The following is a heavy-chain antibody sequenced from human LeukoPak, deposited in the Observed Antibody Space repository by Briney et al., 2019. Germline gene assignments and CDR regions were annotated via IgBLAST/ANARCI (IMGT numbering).Heavy chain of an antibody. V-gene: IGHV4-34*01. J-gene: IGHJ5*02. CDR2: INHSGST. CDR1: GGSFSGYY. D-gene: IGHD3-10*01. Sequence: SETLSLTCAVYGGSFSGYYWSWIRQPPGKGLEWIGEINHSGSTNYNPSLKSRVTISVDTSKNQFSLKLSSVTAADTAVYYCARGYGHRGDNWFDPWGQGTLVTVSS. CDR3: ARGYGHRGDNWFDP.